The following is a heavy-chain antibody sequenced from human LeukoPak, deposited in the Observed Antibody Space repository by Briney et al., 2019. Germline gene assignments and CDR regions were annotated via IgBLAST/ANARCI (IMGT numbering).Heavy chain of an antibody. CDR2: ISSSGSTI. CDR3: ARDLKTWELLPSDYPYYMDV. J-gene: IGHJ6*03. D-gene: IGHD1-26*01. CDR1: GFTFSDYY. V-gene: IGHV3-11*01. Sequence: GGSLRLSCAASGFTFSDYYMSWIRQAPGKGLEWVSYISSSGSTIYYADSVKGRFTISRDNAKNSLYLQMNSLRAEDTAVYYCARDLKTWELLPSDYPYYMDVWGKGTTVTVSS.